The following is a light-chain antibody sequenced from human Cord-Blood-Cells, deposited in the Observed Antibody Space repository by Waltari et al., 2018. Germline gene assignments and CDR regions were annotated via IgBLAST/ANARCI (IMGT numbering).Light chain of an antibody. V-gene: IGKV4-1*01. CDR1: QSVLYSSNNKNY. J-gene: IGKJ4*01. CDR3: QQYYSTPLT. CDR2: WAS. Sequence: DIVMTQSPDSLAVSLGERATINCKSSQSVLYSSNNKNYLAWYQQKPGQPPKLLIYWASTRESGVPDRFSGSGSWTDFTLTISSLRAEDVAVYYCQQYYSTPLTFGGGTKVESK.